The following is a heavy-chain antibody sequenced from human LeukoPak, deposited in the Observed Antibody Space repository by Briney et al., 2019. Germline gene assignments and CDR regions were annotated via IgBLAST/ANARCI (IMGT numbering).Heavy chain of an antibody. Sequence: GGSLRLSCATSGFTFSSYAMTWVRQAPGKGLEWVSAISGSGGSTYYADSVKGRFTISRDNSKNTLYLQMNSLRAEDTAVYYCYIPYYDTSAYKGYWGQGTLVTVSS. D-gene: IGHD3-22*01. CDR1: GFTFSSYA. J-gene: IGHJ4*02. CDR3: YIPYYDTSAYKGY. V-gene: IGHV3-23*01. CDR2: ISGSGGST.